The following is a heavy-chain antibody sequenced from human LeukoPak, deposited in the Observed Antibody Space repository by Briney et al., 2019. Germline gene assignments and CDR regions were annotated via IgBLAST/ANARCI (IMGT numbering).Heavy chain of an antibody. D-gene: IGHD3-16*01. V-gene: IGHV3-30*02. CDR2: IRYDGSNK. Sequence: GRSLRLSCAASGFTFSSYGMHWVRQAPGKGLEWVAFIRYDGSNKYYADSVKGRFTISRDNSKNTLYLQMNSLRAEDTAVYYCAKDWAGYYYYMDVWGKGTTVTVSS. J-gene: IGHJ6*03. CDR3: AKDWAGYYYYMDV. CDR1: GFTFSSYG.